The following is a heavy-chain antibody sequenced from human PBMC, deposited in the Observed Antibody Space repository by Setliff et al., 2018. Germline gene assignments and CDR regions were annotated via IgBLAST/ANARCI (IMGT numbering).Heavy chain of an antibody. D-gene: IGHD6-6*01. J-gene: IGHJ3*02. Sequence: ASVKVSCKASGYTFTSYAMNWVRQAPGQGLEWMGWINTNTGNPTYAQGFTGRFVFSLXXXVXTXXXXXXXLKAEDTAVYYCTSSSSPRGGAFDIWGQGTMVTVSS. CDR1: GYTFTSYA. V-gene: IGHV7-4-1*01. CDR3: TSSSSPRGGAFDI. CDR2: INTNTGNP.